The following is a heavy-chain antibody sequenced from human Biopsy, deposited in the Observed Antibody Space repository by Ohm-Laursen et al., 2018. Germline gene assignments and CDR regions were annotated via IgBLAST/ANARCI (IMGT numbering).Heavy chain of an antibody. Sequence: SLRLSCAASGFTFSPYSMNWVRQAPGQGLEWVSSISSSGSFIYFADSVNGRFTISSDNAKNSLFLQMNSLSAEDTAVYYCSKEETYYAFWSDSETLDGMDVWGQGTTVTVSS. V-gene: IGHV3-21*01. J-gene: IGHJ6*02. CDR3: SKEETYYAFWSDSETLDGMDV. CDR2: ISSSGSFI. CDR1: GFTFSPYS. D-gene: IGHD3-3*01.